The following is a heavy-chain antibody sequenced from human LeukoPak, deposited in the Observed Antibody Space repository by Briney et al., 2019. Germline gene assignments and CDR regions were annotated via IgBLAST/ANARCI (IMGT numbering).Heavy chain of an antibody. J-gene: IGHJ5*02. D-gene: IGHD2-2*01. CDR1: GYTFTSYA. CDR2: INAGNGNT. V-gene: IGHV1-3*01. CDR3: ARDRKVPAAIGYNWFDP. Sequence: ASVKVSCTASGYTFTSYAMHWVRQAPGQRLEWMGWINAGNGNTKYSQKFQGRVTITRDTSASTAYMELSSLRSEDTAVYYCARDRKVPAAIGYNWFDPWGQVTLVTVSS.